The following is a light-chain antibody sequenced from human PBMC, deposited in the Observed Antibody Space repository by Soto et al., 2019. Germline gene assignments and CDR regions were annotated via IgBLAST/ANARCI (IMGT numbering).Light chain of an antibody. V-gene: IGLV1-47*01. CDR2: RNN. CDR3: AAWDDSLRGRV. J-gene: IGLJ2*01. Sequence: QSVLTQPPSASGTPGQRVTISCSGSSSNIGSNYVYWYQQLPGTAPKLLIYRNNQRPSGVPDRFSGSKSGTSASLAISGLRSEDEADYYCAAWDDSLRGRVFGGGTKLTGL. CDR1: SSNIGSNY.